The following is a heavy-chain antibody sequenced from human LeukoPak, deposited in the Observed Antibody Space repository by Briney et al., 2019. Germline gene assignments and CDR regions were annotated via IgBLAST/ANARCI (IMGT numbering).Heavy chain of an antibody. D-gene: IGHD2-15*01. CDR1: RFTFSDYY. V-gene: IGHV3-11*01. Sequence: GGSLRLSCAASRFTFSDYYMSWIRQAPGKGLEWLSYISSSGSTIYYADSVKGRFTISRDNAKNSLYLQMNSLRAEDTAMYYCARKNYCSGGSCYSRGWFDPWGQGTLVTVSS. CDR3: ARKNYCSGGSCYSRGWFDP. J-gene: IGHJ5*02. CDR2: ISSSGSTI.